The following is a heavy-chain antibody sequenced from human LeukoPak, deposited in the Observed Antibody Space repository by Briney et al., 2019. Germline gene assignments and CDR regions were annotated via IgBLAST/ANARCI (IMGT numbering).Heavy chain of an antibody. CDR2: ISGDGGST. V-gene: IGHV3-43*02. D-gene: IGHD5-18*01. J-gene: IGHJ5*02. CDR3: AKDGYSYGPNWFDP. CDR1: GFTFDDYA. Sequence: GGSLRLSCAASGFTFDDYAMHWVRQASGKGLEWVSLISGDGGSTYYADSVKGRFTISRDNSKNSLYLQMNSLRTEDTALYYCAKDGYSYGPNWFDPWGQGTLVTVSS.